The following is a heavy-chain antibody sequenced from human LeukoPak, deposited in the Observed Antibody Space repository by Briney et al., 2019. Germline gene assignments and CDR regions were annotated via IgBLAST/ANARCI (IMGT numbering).Heavy chain of an antibody. Sequence: PSETLSLTCTVSGGSISNYYWSWIRQPAGKGLEWIGRIYTSGSTNYNPSLKSRVTISVDTSKNQFSLKLSPVTAADTAVYYCARSGSGQGSTMVRGVMEIVYYYMDVWGKGTTVTISS. J-gene: IGHJ6*03. CDR2: IYTSGST. D-gene: IGHD3-10*01. CDR3: ARSGSGQGSTMVRGVMEIVYYYMDV. CDR1: GGSISNYY. V-gene: IGHV4-4*07.